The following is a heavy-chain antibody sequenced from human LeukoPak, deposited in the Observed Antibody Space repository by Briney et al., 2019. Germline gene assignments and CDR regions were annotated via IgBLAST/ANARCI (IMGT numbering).Heavy chain of an antibody. CDR3: GRDIVDGGDDY. Sequence: GGSLRLSCVASGITFSIYSMNWVRQAPGKGLEWVSYISSFSGTINYADSVKGRFTISRDNAKNSPYLQMNSLRAEDTAVYYCGRDIVDGGDDYWGQGTLVTVSS. J-gene: IGHJ4*02. D-gene: IGHD2-21*02. CDR2: ISSFSGTI. V-gene: IGHV3-48*01. CDR1: GITFSIYS.